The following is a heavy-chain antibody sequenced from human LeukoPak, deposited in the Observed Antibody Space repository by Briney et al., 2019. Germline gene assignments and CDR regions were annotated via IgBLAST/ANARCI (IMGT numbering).Heavy chain of an antibody. Sequence: GGSLRLSCAASGFTFSDYYMSWIRQAPGKGLEWVSYISSSGSTIYYADSAKGRFTISRDNAKNSLYLQMNSLRAEDTAVYYCARAKNYYDPFDYWGQGTLVTVSS. V-gene: IGHV3-11*01. CDR2: ISSSGSTI. CDR1: GFTFSDYY. CDR3: ARAKNYYDPFDY. J-gene: IGHJ4*02. D-gene: IGHD3-22*01.